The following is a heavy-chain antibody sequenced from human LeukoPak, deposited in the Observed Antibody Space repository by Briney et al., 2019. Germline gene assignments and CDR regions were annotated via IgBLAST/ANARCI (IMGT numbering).Heavy chain of an antibody. Sequence: GGSLRLSCAASGSTFSSHAMSWVRQAPGKGLEWVGNIKQDGSEKRYADSVRGRFSISRDNAQTSLYLQMNSLRAEDTAVYYCARASDPWLQLTWGQGTLVTVSS. V-gene: IGHV3-7*05. CDR1: GSTFSSHA. D-gene: IGHD5-24*01. CDR3: ARASDPWLQLT. J-gene: IGHJ5*02. CDR2: IKQDGSEK.